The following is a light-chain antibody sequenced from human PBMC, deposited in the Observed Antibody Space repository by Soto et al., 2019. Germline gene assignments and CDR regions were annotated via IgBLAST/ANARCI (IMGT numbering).Light chain of an antibody. V-gene: IGKV2-28*01. Sequence: EIVLTQSPLSLPVTPGEPASISCRSSQSLLHSNGYNYLDWYLQKPGQSPQLLIYLGSNRASGVPDWFSGSGSGTDFTLKISRVKAEDVGVYYCMQALQTHRTFGQGTKVDIK. CDR1: QSLLHSNGYNY. J-gene: IGKJ1*01. CDR2: LGS. CDR3: MQALQTHRT.